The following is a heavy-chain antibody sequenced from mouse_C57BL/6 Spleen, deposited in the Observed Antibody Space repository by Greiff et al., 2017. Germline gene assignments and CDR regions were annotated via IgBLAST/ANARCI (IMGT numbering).Heavy chain of an antibody. V-gene: IGHV1-55*01. J-gene: IGHJ2*01. CDR2: IHPGSGST. CDR1: GYTFTSYW. CDR3: ARSRGPYDGYFGY. Sequence: QVQLQQPGAELVKPGASVKMSCKASGYTFTSYWITWVKQRPGQGLEWIGDIHPGSGSTNYNEKFKGKATLTVDTSSSTAYMQLSSLTSEDSAVYYCARSRGPYDGYFGYWGQGTTLTVSS. D-gene: IGHD2-3*01.